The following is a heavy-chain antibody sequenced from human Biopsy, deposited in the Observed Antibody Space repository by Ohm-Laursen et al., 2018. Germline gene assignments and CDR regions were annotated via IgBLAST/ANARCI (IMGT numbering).Heavy chain of an antibody. D-gene: IGHD3-9*01. CDR3: ATKLTGYFHH. CDR1: GGTFSNYG. Sequence: SSVKVSCKVPGGTFSNYGVNWVRQAPGQGLEWLGGNIPILGTGNYAQKIQDRVTVAADTSTSTATMELRSLRSGDTAVYYCATKLTGYFHHWGQGTLVIVSS. V-gene: IGHV1-69*06. CDR2: NIPILGTG. J-gene: IGHJ1*01.